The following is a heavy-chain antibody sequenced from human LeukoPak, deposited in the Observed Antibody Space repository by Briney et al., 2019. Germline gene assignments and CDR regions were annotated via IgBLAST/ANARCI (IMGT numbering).Heavy chain of an antibody. V-gene: IGHV1-2*02. CDR2: INPNSGGT. Sequence: GAPVKVSCKASGYTFTGYYMHWVRQAPGQGLEWMGWINPNSGGTNYAQKFQGRVTMTRDTSISTAYMELSRLRSDDTAVYYCARGAPELLLYYFDYWGQGTLVTVSS. CDR1: GYTFTGYY. J-gene: IGHJ4*02. D-gene: IGHD1-26*01. CDR3: ARGAPELLLYYFDY.